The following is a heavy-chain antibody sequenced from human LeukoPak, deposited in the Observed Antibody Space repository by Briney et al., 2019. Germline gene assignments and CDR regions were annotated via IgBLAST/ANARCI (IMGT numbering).Heavy chain of an antibody. CDR1: GGSFSGYY. V-gene: IGHV4-34*01. J-gene: IGHJ5*02. Sequence: SETPSLTCAVYGGSFSGYYWSWIRQPPGKGLEWIGEINHSGSTNYNPSLKSRVTISVDTSKNQFSLKLSSVTAADTAVYYCARRYGPWSQGTLVTVSS. CDR3: ARRYGP. CDR2: INHSGST. D-gene: IGHD3-16*01.